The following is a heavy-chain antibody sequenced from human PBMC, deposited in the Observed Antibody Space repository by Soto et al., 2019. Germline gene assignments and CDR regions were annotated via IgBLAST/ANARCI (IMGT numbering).Heavy chain of an antibody. V-gene: IGHV4-4*02. CDR3: ARDSGYGSGNSVNHYLDY. CDR2: IYHSGNT. CDR1: GGSISNYYW. J-gene: IGHJ4*02. Sequence: QVQLQESGPGLVQPSETLSLTCAVSGGSISNYYWWSWVRQPPGKGLEWIGEIYHSGNTNYNPSLKSRVTISVDNSKNQFSLKLSSVTAADTAVYYCARDSGYGSGNSVNHYLDYWGQGTLVTVSS. D-gene: IGHD3-10*01.